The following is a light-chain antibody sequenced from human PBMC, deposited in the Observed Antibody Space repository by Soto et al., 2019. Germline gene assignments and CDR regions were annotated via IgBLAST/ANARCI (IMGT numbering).Light chain of an antibody. J-gene: IGLJ1*01. CDR2: EVN. CDR3: SPFTVSKTYV. Sequence: QSALTQSPSASGSPGQSVTISCTGTSSDVGAYDYVSWYQPHPGKAPKLMIYEVNKRPSGVRARFSGSKSGNTASLTVSGLHAEDAAYYCCSPFTVSKTYVCGTGTKVTVL. V-gene: IGLV2-8*01. CDR1: SSDVGAYDY.